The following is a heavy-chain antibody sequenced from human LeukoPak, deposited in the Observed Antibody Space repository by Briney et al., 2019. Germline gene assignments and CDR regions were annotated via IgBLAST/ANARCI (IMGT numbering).Heavy chain of an antibody. CDR2: IYPGDSDT. Sequence: GESLNISCKGSGYRFTDYWIGWVRQMPGKSLEWMGIIYPGDSDTRYSPSFQGQVTISADKSINTAHLQWSSLKASDTAMYYCARGAAGTTPDYYYFGLDLWGQGTTVRVSS. V-gene: IGHV5-51*01. J-gene: IGHJ6*02. CDR1: GYRFTDYW. CDR3: ARGAAGTTPDYYYFGLDL. D-gene: IGHD1-7*01.